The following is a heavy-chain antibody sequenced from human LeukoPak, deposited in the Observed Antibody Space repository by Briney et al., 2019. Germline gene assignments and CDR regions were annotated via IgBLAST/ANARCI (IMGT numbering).Heavy chain of an antibody. CDR1: GFTFSSYS. CDR2: ISSSRRYI. Sequence: GGSLRLSCAASGFTFSSYSRNWVRQAPGKGLEWVSYISSSRRYIYYEDSVKRRFTISRDHAKNSLYLQMNSLRAEDTAVYYCARDRDGYDILTGHYYYYMDVWGKGTTVTISS. J-gene: IGHJ6*03. D-gene: IGHD3-9*01. V-gene: IGHV3-21*01. CDR3: ARDRDGYDILTGHYYYYMDV.